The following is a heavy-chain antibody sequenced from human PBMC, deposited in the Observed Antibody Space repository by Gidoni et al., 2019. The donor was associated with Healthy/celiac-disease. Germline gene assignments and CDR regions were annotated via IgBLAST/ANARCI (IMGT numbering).Heavy chain of an antibody. CDR2: INPSGGST. Sequence: QVQLVQSGAEVKKPGASVKVSCKASGYTFTSYYMHWVRQAPGQGLEWMGIINPSGGSTSYAQKFQGRVTMTRDTSTSTVYMELSSLRSEDTAVYYCAREGIGGSGKLGWFDPWGQGTLVTVSS. CDR3: AREGIGGSGKLGWFDP. CDR1: GYTFTSYY. J-gene: IGHJ5*02. D-gene: IGHD3-10*01. V-gene: IGHV1-46*01.